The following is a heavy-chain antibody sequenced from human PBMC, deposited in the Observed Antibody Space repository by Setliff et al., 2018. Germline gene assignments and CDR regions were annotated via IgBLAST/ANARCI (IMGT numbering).Heavy chain of an antibody. V-gene: IGHV4-59*11. D-gene: IGHD6-6*01. Sequence: SETLSLTCTVSGGSISSHYWSWIRQPPGKGLEWIGSIYYSGSTNYNPSLKSRVTISVDTSKNQFSLKLSSVTAADTAVYYCARQAKSIAAPPADYYGMDVWGQGTTVTVSS. J-gene: IGHJ6*02. CDR3: ARQAKSIAAPPADYYGMDV. CDR1: GGSISSHY. CDR2: IYYSGST.